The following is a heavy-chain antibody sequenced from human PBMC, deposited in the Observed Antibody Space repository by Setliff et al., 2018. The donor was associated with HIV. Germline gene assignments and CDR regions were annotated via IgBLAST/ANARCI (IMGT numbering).Heavy chain of an antibody. D-gene: IGHD3-10*01. CDR2: IGRTPGTI. Sequence: GGSLRLSCEASGFTFNNHAMTWVRQAPGKGLEWVSAIGRTPGTIYYADSVKGRFAISRDNSMNTLSLQMNSLRAEDTAVYYCARDRYYYGSGDAFDYWGQGTLVTVSS. CDR1: GFTFNNHA. V-gene: IGHV3-23*01. CDR3: ARDRYYYGSGDAFDY. J-gene: IGHJ4*02.